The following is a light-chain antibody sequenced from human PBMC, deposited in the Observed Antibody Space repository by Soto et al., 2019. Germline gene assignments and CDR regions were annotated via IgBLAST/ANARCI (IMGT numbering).Light chain of an antibody. CDR3: QQYGGSPYT. CDR2: GAS. CDR1: QSVRSNY. V-gene: IGKV3-20*01. J-gene: IGKJ2*01. Sequence: EIVLTQSPGTLSLSPGERATLSCRASQSVRSNYLSWYQRKPGQAPRLLIYGASTRATGITDRFSGTGSGTDFILTISRLEPEDFAVYYCQQYGGSPYTFGQGTKLEIK.